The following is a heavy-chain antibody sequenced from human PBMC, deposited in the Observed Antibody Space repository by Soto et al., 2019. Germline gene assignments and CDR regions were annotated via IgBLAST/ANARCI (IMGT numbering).Heavy chain of an antibody. V-gene: IGHV3-30*18. CDR3: AKDGGVVIYDAFDI. CDR2: ISYDGSNK. Sequence: GGSLRLSCVASGISFTTYAMTWVRQAPGKGLEWVAVISYDGSNKYYADSVKGRFTISRDNSKNTLYLQMNSLRAEDTAVYYCAKDGGVVIYDAFDIWGQGTMVTVSS. CDR1: GISFTTYA. J-gene: IGHJ3*02. D-gene: IGHD3-3*01.